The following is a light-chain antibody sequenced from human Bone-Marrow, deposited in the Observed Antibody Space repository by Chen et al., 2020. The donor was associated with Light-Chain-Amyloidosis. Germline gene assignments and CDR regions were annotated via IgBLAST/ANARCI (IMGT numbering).Light chain of an antibody. V-gene: IGLV3-21*02. CDR3: QVWDRSSDRTV. CDR1: NIGSTS. CDR2: DDS. Sequence: SYVLTQPSSVSVAPAQTATIACGGNNIGSTSVHWYQQTPGQAPLLVGYDDSDRPSGIPERLSGSNSGNTATLTISRVEAGEEADDYCQVWDRSSDRTVFGGGTKLTVL. J-gene: IGLJ3*02.